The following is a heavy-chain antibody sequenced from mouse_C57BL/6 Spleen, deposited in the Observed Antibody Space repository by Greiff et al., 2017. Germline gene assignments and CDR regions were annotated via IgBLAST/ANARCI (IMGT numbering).Heavy chain of an antibody. V-gene: IGHV1-20*01. CDR2: INPYNGDT. CDR1: GYSFTGYF. D-gene: IGHD1-3*01. CDR3: ARDYIGYYYAMDC. J-gene: IGHJ4*01. Sequence: EVKLMESGPDLVKPGDSVKISCTASGYSFTGYFMNWVMQSHGKSLEWIGSINPYNGDTFYNQKLKGKVTLTIDKSSNTAHMELRGLTSEDSAVYYCARDYIGYYYAMDCWGQRISVTVSS.